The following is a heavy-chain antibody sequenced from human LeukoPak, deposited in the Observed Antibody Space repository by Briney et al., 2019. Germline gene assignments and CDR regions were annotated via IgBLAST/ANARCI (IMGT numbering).Heavy chain of an antibody. Sequence: PSETLSLTCTVSGGSTSSYYWSWIRQPAGKGLEWIGRIYTSGSTNYNPSLKSRVTTSVDTSKNQFSLKLSSVTAADTGVYYCARDRIVGATLDYFDYWGQGTLVTVSS. CDR3: ARDRIVGATLDYFDY. CDR2: IYTSGST. CDR1: GGSTSSYY. V-gene: IGHV4-4*07. D-gene: IGHD1-26*01. J-gene: IGHJ4*02.